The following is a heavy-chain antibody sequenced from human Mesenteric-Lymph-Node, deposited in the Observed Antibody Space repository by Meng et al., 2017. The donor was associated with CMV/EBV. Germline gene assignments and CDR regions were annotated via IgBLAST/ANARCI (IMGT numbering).Heavy chain of an antibody. CDR1: GYTFTSYG. V-gene: IGHV1-18*01. CDR2: ISAYNGNT. CDR3: ARVSAAAGPYDAFDI. J-gene: IGHJ3*02. Sequence: ASVKVSCKTSGYTFTSYGISWVRQAPGQGLEWMGWISAYNGNTNYAQKLQGRVTMTTDTSTSTAYMELRSLRSDDTAVYYCARVSAAAGPYDAFDIWGQGTMVTVSS. D-gene: IGHD6-13*01.